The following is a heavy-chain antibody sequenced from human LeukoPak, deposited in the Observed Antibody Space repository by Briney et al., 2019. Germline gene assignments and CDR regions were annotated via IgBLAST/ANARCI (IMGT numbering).Heavy chain of an antibody. CDR2: IYYSGST. V-gene: IGHV4-59*08. CDR1: GGSFSGYY. Sequence: SETLSLTCAVYGGSFSGYYWSWIRQPPGKGLEWIGYIYYSGSTNYNPSLKSRVTISVDTSKNQFSLKLSSVTAADTAVYYCARHIDVRSHASYYYYGMDVWGQGTTVTVSS. CDR3: ARHIDVRSHASYYYYGMDV. D-gene: IGHD2-15*01. J-gene: IGHJ6*02.